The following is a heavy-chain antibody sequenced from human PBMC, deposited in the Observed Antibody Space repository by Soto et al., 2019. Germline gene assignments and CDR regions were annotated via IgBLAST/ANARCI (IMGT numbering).Heavy chain of an antibody. CDR2: ISAYNGNT. CDR3: ARAGTPLDY. Sequence: QVQLVQSGAEVKKPGASVKVSCKASGYTFTNFGISWVRQAPGQGLEWMGGISAYNGNTNYAQNFQGSVTMTTDTSTSTADMELRRLRSDNTAVYCCARAGTPLDYRGQGTLVTVSS. V-gene: IGHV1-18*01. CDR1: GYTFTNFG. J-gene: IGHJ4*02. D-gene: IGHD3-10*01.